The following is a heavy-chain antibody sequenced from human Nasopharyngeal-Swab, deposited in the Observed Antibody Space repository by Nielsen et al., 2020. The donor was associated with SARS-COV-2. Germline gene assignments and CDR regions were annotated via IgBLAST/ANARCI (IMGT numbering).Heavy chain of an antibody. CDR3: ARGGPGYYDFWSGPQGYYYGMDV. CDR1: GFTFDDYA. D-gene: IGHD3-3*01. Sequence: SLKISCATSGFTFDDYAMHWVRQGPGKGLEWVSGINWNSGTIGYADSVKGRFTISRDNAKNSLYLQMNSLRAEDTAVYYCARGGPGYYDFWSGPQGYYYGMDVWGQGTTVTVSS. CDR2: INWNSGTI. J-gene: IGHJ6*02. V-gene: IGHV3-9*01.